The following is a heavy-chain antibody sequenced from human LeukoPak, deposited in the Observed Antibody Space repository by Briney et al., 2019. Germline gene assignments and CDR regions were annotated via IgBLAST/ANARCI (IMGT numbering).Heavy chain of an antibody. V-gene: IGHV4-4*02. J-gene: IGHJ4*02. CDR2: IYHSGST. D-gene: IGHD3-16*01. Sequence: YPSGTLSLTCAVSGGSISSSNWWRWVRQPPGKGLEWIGEIYHSGSTNYNPSLKSRVTISLDKSKNQFSLRLSSVTAADTALYHCAGGSPTDYWGQGTLVTVSS. CDR3: AGGSPTDY. CDR1: GGSISSSNW.